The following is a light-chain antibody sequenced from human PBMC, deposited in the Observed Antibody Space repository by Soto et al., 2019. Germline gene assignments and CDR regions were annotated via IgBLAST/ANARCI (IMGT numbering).Light chain of an antibody. V-gene: IGKV1-39*01. Sequence: DIQLTQSPSSLSASVGDRVTITCRASQRISSYLNWYQQKPGKAPKLLIYAASSLQGGVPSRFSGSGSGTDFTLTIGSLQPDDFATYYCQQSYSTPITFGQGTRLEIK. CDR2: AAS. J-gene: IGKJ5*01. CDR3: QQSYSTPIT. CDR1: QRISSY.